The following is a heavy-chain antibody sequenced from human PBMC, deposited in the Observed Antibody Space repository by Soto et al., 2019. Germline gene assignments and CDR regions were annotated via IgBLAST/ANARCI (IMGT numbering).Heavy chain of an antibody. CDR1: GFSLSTSGVG. Sequence: QITLKESGPTLVKPTQTLTLTCTFSGFSLSTSGVGVGWMRQPPGKALEWLALIYWNDDKRYSPSLKSRLTITKDTSKNQVVLTMTNMDPVDTATYYCAHRRNILKYSSSWLYDYWGQGTLVTVSS. CDR2: IYWNDDK. CDR3: AHRRNILKYSSSWLYDY. D-gene: IGHD6-13*01. V-gene: IGHV2-5*01. J-gene: IGHJ4*02.